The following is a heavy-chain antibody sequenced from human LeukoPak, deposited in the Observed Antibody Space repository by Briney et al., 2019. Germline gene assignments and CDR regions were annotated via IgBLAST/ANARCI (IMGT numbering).Heavy chain of an antibody. CDR1: GGSISSYY. CDR2: IYYSGST. Sequence: SETLSLTCTVSGGSISSYYWSWIRQPPGKGLEWIGYIYYSGSTNYNPSLKSRVTISVDTSKNQFSLKLTSVTAADTAIYYCARDTYNWNVDAFDPWGQGTLVTVSS. V-gene: IGHV4-59*12. CDR3: ARDTYNWNVDAFDP. D-gene: IGHD1-20*01. J-gene: IGHJ5*02.